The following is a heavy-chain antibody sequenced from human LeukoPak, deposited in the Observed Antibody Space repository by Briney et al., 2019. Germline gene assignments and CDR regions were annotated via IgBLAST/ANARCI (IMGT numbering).Heavy chain of an antibody. CDR2: IYSGGST. Sequence: GGSLRLSCAASGFTVSSNYMSWVRQAPGKGLEWVSVIYSGGSTYYADSVKGRFTISRDNSKNTLYLQMNSLRAEDTAVYYCAKSRSYDFWSGYYWFDYWGQGTLVTVSS. D-gene: IGHD3-3*01. V-gene: IGHV3-53*01. CDR1: GFTVSSNY. CDR3: AKSRSYDFWSGYYWFDY. J-gene: IGHJ5*01.